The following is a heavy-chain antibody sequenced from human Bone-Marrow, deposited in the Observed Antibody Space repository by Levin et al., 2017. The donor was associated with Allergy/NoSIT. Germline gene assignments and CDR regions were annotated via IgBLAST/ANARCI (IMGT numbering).Heavy chain of an antibody. J-gene: IGHJ5*02. CDR1: GFSLSTSGVG. Sequence: SGPTLVKPTQTLTLTCTFSGFSLSTSGVGVGWIRQPPGKALEFIAHIYWNDDKRYSPSLKSRLAITKSTSKNQVVLTMTNMDPVDTATYYCTHDFLAREPFDPWGQGTLVTVSS. CDR3: THDFLAREPFDP. V-gene: IGHV2-5*01. D-gene: IGHD1-14*01. CDR2: IYWNDDK.